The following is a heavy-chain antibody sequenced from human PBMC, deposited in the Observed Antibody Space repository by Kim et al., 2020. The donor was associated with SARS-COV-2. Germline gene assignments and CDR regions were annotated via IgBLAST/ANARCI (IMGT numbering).Heavy chain of an antibody. CDR3: ARDFGRYYYGSGSPLDY. J-gene: IGHJ4*02. D-gene: IGHD3-10*01. V-gene: IGHV3-30*07. Sequence: VKGRFTISRDNSKNTLYLQMNSLRAEDTAVYYCARDFGRYYYGSGSPLDYWGQGTLVTVSS.